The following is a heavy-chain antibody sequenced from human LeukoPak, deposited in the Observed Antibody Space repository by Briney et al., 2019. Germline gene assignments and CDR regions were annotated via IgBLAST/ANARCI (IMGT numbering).Heavy chain of an antibody. Sequence: PGGSLRLSCAASGFTFSSFEMNWVRQAPGKGLEWVSYISSGGSTIYYADSVKGRFTISRDNAKNSLYLQMNSLRAEDTAVYYCARVGYGGKWGQGTLVTVSS. V-gene: IGHV3-48*03. CDR2: ISSGGSTI. CDR3: ARVGYGGK. J-gene: IGHJ4*02. CDR1: GFTFSSFE. D-gene: IGHD4-23*01.